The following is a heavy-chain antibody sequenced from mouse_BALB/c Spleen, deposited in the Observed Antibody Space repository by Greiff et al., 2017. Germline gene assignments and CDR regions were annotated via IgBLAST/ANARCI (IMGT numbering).Heavy chain of an antibody. CDR2: IWAGGST. CDR1: GFSLTSYG. CDR3: ARSYGFLYYYAMDY. D-gene: IGHD2-2*01. Sequence: VQRVESGPGLVAPSQSLSITCTVSGFSLTSYGVHWVRQPPGKGLEWLGVIWAGGSTNYNSALMSRLSISKDNSKSQVFLKMNSLQTDDTAMYYCARSYGFLYYYAMDYWGQGTSVTVSS. V-gene: IGHV2-9*02. J-gene: IGHJ4*01.